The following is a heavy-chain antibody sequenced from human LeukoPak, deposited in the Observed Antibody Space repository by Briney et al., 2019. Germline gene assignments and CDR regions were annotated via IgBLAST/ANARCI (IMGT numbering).Heavy chain of an antibody. CDR1: GFTFSTYA. CDR2: ISGSGGST. D-gene: IGHD1-26*01. J-gene: IGHJ5*01. V-gene: IGHV3-23*01. Sequence: PGGSLRLSCAASGFTFSTYAMGWVRQAPGKGLEWVSGISGSGGSTYYADSVKGRFTMSRDNSKNTVYLQMNSLRAEDTGVYYCARLRVVGENWFDSWGQGTLVTVSS. CDR3: ARLRVVGENWFDS.